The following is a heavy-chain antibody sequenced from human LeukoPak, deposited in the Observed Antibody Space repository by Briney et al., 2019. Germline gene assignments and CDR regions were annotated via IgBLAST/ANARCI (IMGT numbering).Heavy chain of an antibody. CDR1: GGSISGYY. CDR3: ARAAGAAGGQYFDY. CDR2: IYTNGDT. V-gene: IGHV4-4*07. J-gene: IGHJ4*02. Sequence: PSETLSLTCTVSGGSISGYYWSWIRQPAGQGLEWIGRIYTNGDTKFNPSLKSRVTMSVDTSKNQLSLKLRPVTAADTAVYYCARAAGAAGGQYFDYWGQGTLVIVSS. D-gene: IGHD6-13*01.